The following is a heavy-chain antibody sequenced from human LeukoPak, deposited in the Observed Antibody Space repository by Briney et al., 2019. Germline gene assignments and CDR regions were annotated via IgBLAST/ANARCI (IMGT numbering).Heavy chain of an antibody. CDR2: IYYSGNT. V-gene: IGHV4-39*07. J-gene: IGHJ4*02. CDR3: ARAPHFFDTSGSRYYFDY. D-gene: IGHD3-22*01. Sequence: PSETLSLTCSVSGGSIRSSTHYWGWIRQPPGKGLDWIGSIYYSGNTYYSPSLMSRVTISVDTSKNQFSLNLSSVTAADTAVYFCARAPHFFDTSGSRYYFDYWGQGALVTVSS. CDR1: GGSIRSSTHY.